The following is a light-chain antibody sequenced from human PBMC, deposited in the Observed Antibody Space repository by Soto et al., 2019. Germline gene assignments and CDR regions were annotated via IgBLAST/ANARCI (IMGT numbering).Light chain of an antibody. J-gene: IGLJ2*01. CDR2: GTT. V-gene: IGLV1-40*01. CDR3: QSFDSSLSRLV. CDR1: SSNIGAGYD. Sequence: QSALTQPPSVSGAPGQRVTISCTGSSSNIGAGYDVHWYQQLPGTAPELLIFGTTNRPSGVPDRFSGSKSGTSVSLAITGLQAEDEADYYCQSFDSSLSRLVFGGGTKVTVL.